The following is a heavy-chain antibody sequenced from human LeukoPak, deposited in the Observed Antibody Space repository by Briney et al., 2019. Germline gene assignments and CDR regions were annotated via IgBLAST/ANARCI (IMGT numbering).Heavy chain of an antibody. V-gene: IGHV3-23*01. D-gene: IGHD6-13*01. CDR2: ISGGGNT. CDR1: GFTFSSYD. CDR3: AKDRRYSSSWRDAFDI. Sequence: GGSLRLSCAASGFTFSSYDMSWVRQAPGKGLEWVSGISGGGNTFYSDSVRGRFTISRDNSENTLYLDMTGLRAEDTAVYFCAKDRRYSSSWRDAFDIWGQGTMVTVSS. J-gene: IGHJ3*02.